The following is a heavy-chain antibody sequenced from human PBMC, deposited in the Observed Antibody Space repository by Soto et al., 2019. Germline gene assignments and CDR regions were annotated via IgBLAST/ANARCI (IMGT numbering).Heavy chain of an antibody. CDR2: IYYSGST. CDR3: ARNYDSGGSFDY. V-gene: IGHV4-61*01. J-gene: IGHJ4*02. D-gene: IGHD3-22*01. CDR1: GGSVSSGSYY. Sequence: PWETLSLTCTVSGGSVSSGSYYWSWIRQPPGKGLEWIGYIYYSGSTNYNPSLKSRGTISVDTSKNQFSLKLSSVTAADTAVYYCARNYDSGGSFDYWGQGTLVTVSS.